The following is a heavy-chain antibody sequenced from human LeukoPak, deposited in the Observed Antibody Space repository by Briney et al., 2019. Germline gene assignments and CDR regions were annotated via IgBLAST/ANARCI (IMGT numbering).Heavy chain of an antibody. V-gene: IGHV4-59*01. CDR2: IYYTGNT. J-gene: IGHJ4*02. D-gene: IGHD3-22*01. Sequence: KASETLSLTCTVSGGSIGGYFWTWIRQPPGKGLEWIGHIYYTGNTNYGPSLKNRVSISVDTSKNQFSLKLTSVTSADTAKYYCARVRDYYYDNCGYYDYWGQGTLVTVSS. CDR1: GGSIGGYF. CDR3: ARVRDYYYDNCGYYDY.